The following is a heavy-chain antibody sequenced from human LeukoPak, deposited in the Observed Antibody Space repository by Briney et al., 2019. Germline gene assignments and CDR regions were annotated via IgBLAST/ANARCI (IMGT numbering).Heavy chain of an antibody. D-gene: IGHD3-22*01. CDR2: IYYSGST. V-gene: IGHV4-59*01. CDR3: ARAYYYDSSGYSAYFDY. Sequence: SETLSLTCTVSGGSISSYYWSWIRQPPGKGLEWIGYIYYSGSTNYNPSLKSRVTISVDTSKNQFSLKLSSVTAADTAVYYCARAYYYDSSGYSAYFDYWGQGTLVTVSS. J-gene: IGHJ4*02. CDR1: GGSISSYY.